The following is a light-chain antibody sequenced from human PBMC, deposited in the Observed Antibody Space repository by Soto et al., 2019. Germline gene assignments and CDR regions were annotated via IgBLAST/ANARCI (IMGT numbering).Light chain of an antibody. CDR2: KAS. CDR1: QSISSW. CDR3: QQYNRLYN. J-gene: IGKJ2*01. Sequence: DIQMTQSPSTLSASVGDRVTITCRASQSISSWLAWYQQKPGKAPKLLIYKASSLESGVPSRISGSGSGTEFAHTISRLQPDDFATYYCQQYNRLYNFGTGTKLEIK. V-gene: IGKV1-5*03.